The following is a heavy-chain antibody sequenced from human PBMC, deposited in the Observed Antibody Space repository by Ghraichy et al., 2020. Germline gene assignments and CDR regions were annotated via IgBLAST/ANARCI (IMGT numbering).Heavy chain of an antibody. Sequence: GGSLRLSCAASGFTFSTYSMNWVRQAPGRGLEWVSFVHRDGSIKYYADSVKGLFTISRDNAKNSLYLQMNSLRDEDTALYYCARDGGRSGNFDLWGQGTLVTVSS. CDR3: ARDGGRSGNFDL. CDR1: GFTFSTYS. D-gene: IGHD3-10*01. V-gene: IGHV3-48*02. J-gene: IGHJ4*02. CDR2: VHRDGSIK.